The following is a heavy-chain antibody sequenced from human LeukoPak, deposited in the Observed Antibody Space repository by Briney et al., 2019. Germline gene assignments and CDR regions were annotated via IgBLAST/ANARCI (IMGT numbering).Heavy chain of an antibody. CDR1: GGSISGYY. V-gene: IGHV4-4*07. Sequence: SETLSLTCTVSGGSISGYYWNWIRQPAGKGLEWIGRIYISGSTNYNPSLKSRVTMSIDTSKNQFSLKLSSVTAADTAVYYCAIQRSGSPNGYWGQGTLVTVSS. J-gene: IGHJ4*02. D-gene: IGHD1-1*01. CDR3: AIQRSGSPNGY. CDR2: IYISGST.